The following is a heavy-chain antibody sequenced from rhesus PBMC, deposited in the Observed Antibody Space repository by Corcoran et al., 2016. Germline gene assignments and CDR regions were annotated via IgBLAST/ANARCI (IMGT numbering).Heavy chain of an antibody. CDR2: IYWDDDK. J-gene: IGHJ3*01. Sequence: QATLKASGPALVQPTQTLPLTCTFSGVSLSIRAMCVLWFSQPSRKTLEWLALIYWDDDKRYSTSLKSMLTISKDTSKNQVVLTMTNMDPVDTATYYCARVGWVAAADPDAFDFWGQGLRVTVSS. CDR1: GVSLSIRAMC. D-gene: IGHD6-31*01. CDR3: ARVGWVAAADPDAFDF. V-gene: IGHV2-1*01.